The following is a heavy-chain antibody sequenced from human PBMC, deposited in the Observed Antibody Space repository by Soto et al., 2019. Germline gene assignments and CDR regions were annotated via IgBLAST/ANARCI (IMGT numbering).Heavy chain of an antibody. CDR1: GGSISSYY. V-gene: IGHV4-59*08. CDR2: IYYSGST. D-gene: IGHD2-2*01. Sequence: QVQLQESGPGLVKPSETLSLTCTVSGGSISSYYWSWIRQPPGKGLEWIGYIYYSGSTNYNPSLKNRVTISVDTSKNQFSLKLSSVTAADTAVYYCASRDCSSTSCYEDVWGKGTTVTVSS. J-gene: IGHJ6*04. CDR3: ASRDCSSTSCYEDV.